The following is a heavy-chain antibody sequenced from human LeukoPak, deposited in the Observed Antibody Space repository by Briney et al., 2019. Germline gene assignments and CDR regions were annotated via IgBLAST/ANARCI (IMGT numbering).Heavy chain of an antibody. D-gene: IGHD2-15*01. J-gene: IGHJ5*02. CDR2: INPNSGGT. CDR1: GYTFTGYY. CDR3: AREALVVVVAATDNWFDP. Sequence: GASVKVSCKASGYTFTGYYMHWVRQAPGQGLEWMGWINPNSGGTNYAQKFQGRVTMTRDTSISTAYMELSRLRSDDTAVYYCAREALVVVVAATDNWFDPWGQGTLVTVSS. V-gene: IGHV1-2*02.